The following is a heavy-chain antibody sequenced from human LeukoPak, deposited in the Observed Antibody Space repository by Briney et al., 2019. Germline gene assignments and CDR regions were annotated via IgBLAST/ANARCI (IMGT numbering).Heavy chain of an antibody. J-gene: IGHJ4*02. CDR1: GGSISSYC. D-gene: IGHD7-27*01. CDR3: ARGPPGFFDY. CDR2: IYYSGST. V-gene: IGHV4-59*01. Sequence: SETLSLTCTVSGGSISSYCWSWIRQPPGKGLEWIGYIYYSGSTNYNPSLKSRVTISVDTSKNQFSLKLSSVTAADTAVYYCARGPPGFFDYWGQGTLVTVSS.